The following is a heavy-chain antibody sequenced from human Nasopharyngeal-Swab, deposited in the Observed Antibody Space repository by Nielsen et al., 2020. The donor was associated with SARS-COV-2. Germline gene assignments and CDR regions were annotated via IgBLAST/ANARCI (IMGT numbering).Heavy chain of an antibody. CDR1: GFTFSSYS. Sequence: GESLKISCAAPGFTFSSYSMNWVRQAPGKGLEWVSSISSSSSYIYYADSVKGRFTISRDNAKNSLYLQMNSLRAEDTAVYYCARVKWELLTVSFDIWGQGTMVTVSS. J-gene: IGHJ3*02. V-gene: IGHV3-21*01. CDR3: ARVKWELLTVSFDI. D-gene: IGHD1-26*01. CDR2: ISSSSSYI.